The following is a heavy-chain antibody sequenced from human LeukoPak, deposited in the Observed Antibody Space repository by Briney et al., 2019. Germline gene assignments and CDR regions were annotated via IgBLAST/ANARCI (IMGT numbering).Heavy chain of an antibody. Sequence: GGSLRLSCAASGFTFSSYAMSWVRQAPGKGLEWVSSISANGGSTHSADSLKGRVTISRDNSKNTLYLQMNSLRAEDTAVYYCAKTNDFWSGYFDYWGQGTLVTVSS. CDR1: GFTFSSYA. CDR2: ISANGGST. CDR3: AKTNDFWSGYFDY. D-gene: IGHD3-3*01. V-gene: IGHV3-23*01. J-gene: IGHJ4*02.